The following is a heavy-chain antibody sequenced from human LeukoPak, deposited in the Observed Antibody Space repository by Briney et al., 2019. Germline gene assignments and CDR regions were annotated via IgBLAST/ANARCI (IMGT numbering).Heavy chain of an antibody. CDR1: GGSISSYY. V-gene: IGHV4-59*12. Sequence: SETLSLTCTVSGGSISSYYWSWIRQPPGKGLEWIGYIYYSGSTNYNPSLKSRVTISVDRSKNQFSLKLSSVTAADTAVYYCARDASIGLSRYYYYMDVWGKGTTVTVSS. D-gene: IGHD3-16*02. CDR2: IYYSGST. CDR3: ARDASIGLSRYYYYMDV. J-gene: IGHJ6*03.